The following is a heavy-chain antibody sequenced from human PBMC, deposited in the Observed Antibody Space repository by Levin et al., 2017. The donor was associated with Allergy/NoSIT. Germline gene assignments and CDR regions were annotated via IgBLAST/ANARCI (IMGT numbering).Heavy chain of an antibody. J-gene: IGHJ4*02. Sequence: GESLKISCAASGFTFSSYAMSWVRQAPGKGLEWVSAISGSGGSTYYADSVKGRFTISRDNSKNTLYLQMNSLRAEDTAVYYCAKVDTVVTASTTDYWGQGTLVTVSS. CDR1: GFTFSSYA. CDR2: ISGSGGST. V-gene: IGHV3-23*01. CDR3: AKVDTVVTASTTDY. D-gene: IGHD2-21*02.